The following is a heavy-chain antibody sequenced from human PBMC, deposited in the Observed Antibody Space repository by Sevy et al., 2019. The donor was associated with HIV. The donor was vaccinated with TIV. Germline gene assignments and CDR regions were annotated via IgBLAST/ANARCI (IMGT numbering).Heavy chain of an antibody. J-gene: IGHJ6*02. CDR1: GYRFTDYW. Sequence: GESRKISCKGSGYRFTDYWIVWVRQMPGKGLEWMGIIYPGDTDTTYSPSFQGQVTISVDKSISTAYLQWRSLKASDTAIFYCARGARGTLPSYYYYPMDVWGQGTTVTVSS. CDR2: IYPGDTDT. D-gene: IGHD1-1*01. CDR3: ARGARGTLPSYYYYPMDV. V-gene: IGHV5-51*01.